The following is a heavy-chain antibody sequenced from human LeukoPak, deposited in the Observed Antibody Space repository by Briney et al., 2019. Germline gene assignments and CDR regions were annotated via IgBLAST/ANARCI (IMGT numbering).Heavy chain of an antibody. J-gene: IGHJ6*03. CDR2: ISYDGNNE. Sequence: PGGSLRLSCVASGFTFSSYAIHWVRQAPGKGLEWVAAISYDGNNEFYADSVRGRFTISRDDSKNTLYLQMISLRPEDTAVYYCGRDAGIQLKFSYYMDVWGKGTTVTVSS. D-gene: IGHD1-14*01. V-gene: IGHV3-30-3*01. CDR1: GFTFSSYA. CDR3: GRDAGIQLKFSYYMDV.